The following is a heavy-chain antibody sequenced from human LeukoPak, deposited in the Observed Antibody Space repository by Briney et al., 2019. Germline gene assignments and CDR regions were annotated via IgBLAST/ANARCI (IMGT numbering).Heavy chain of an antibody. CDR3: ARLRVTGTPPYYFDY. V-gene: IGHV4-39*01. Sequence: SETLSLTCTVSGGSISSSNYYWGWIRQPPGKGLEWIGSIYYSGNTYYNPSLKSRVTISVDTSKNQFSLKLSSVTAADTAVYYCARLRVTGTPPYYFDYWGQGTLVTVSS. D-gene: IGHD1-20*01. J-gene: IGHJ4*02. CDR2: IYYSGNT. CDR1: GGSISSSNYY.